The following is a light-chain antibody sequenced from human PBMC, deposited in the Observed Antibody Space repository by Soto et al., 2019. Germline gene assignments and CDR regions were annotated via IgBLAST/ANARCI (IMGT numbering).Light chain of an antibody. J-gene: IGKJ1*01. V-gene: IGKV3-20*01. Sequence: EVVLTQSPGTLSLSPGEGATLSCRASQSVSSDLAWYQQKSGQAPRLVIYGASSRATGIPDRFSGSGSGTDFTLTISRLEPEDSAVYYCQQYGSAPRTFGQGTKVEIK. CDR1: QSVSSD. CDR2: GAS. CDR3: QQYGSAPRT.